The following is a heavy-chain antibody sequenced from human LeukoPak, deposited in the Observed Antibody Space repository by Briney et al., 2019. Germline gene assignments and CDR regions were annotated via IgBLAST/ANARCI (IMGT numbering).Heavy chain of an antibody. CDR2: IKQDGNEK. D-gene: IGHD2-2*01. J-gene: IGHJ4*02. CDR1: GFTFSTYW. Sequence: GGSLRLSCAASGFTFSTYWMSWVRQAPGKGLEWVATIKQDGNEKHYVDSVKGRFAISRDNAKNSLYLQVDSLRAEDTALYFCVRGCGRSSCPYYFDYWGQGTLVPSPQ. V-gene: IGHV3-7*03. CDR3: VRGCGRSSCPYYFDY.